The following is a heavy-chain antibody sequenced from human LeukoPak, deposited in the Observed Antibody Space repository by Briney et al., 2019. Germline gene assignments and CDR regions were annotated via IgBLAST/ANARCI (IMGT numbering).Heavy chain of an antibody. J-gene: IGHJ4*02. D-gene: IGHD5-18*01. V-gene: IGHV3-23*01. Sequence: GGSLRLSCAASGFTFSSYGMHWVRQAPGKGLEWVSAISSGGGSTYYADSVKGRFTISRDNSKNTLYLHMNSLRAEDTALYYCATRDTSAYWGQGTLVTVSS. CDR2: ISSGGGST. CDR1: GFTFSSYG. CDR3: ATRDTSAY.